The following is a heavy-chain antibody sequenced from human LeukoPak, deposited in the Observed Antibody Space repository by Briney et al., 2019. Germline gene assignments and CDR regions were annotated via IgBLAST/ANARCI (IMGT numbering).Heavy chain of an antibody. CDR2: IKQDGSAK. V-gene: IGHV3-7*03. Sequence: QPGGSLRLSCAASGFTFSRHWMYWVRQAPGKGLEWVANIKQDGSAKPYVDSVKGRFTISRDNAKNSLFLQMNSLRVEDTAVYYCARDNGWSADFWGQGTLVTVSS. CDR1: GFTFSRHW. D-gene: IGHD2-15*01. J-gene: IGHJ4*02. CDR3: ARDNGWSADF.